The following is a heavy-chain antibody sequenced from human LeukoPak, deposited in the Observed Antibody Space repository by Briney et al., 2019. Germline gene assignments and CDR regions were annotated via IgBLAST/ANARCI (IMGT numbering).Heavy chain of an antibody. J-gene: IGHJ3*02. CDR2: IKQDGSEK. Sequence: AGGSLRLSCAASGFTFSSYWMSWVRQAPGKGLEWVANIKQDGSEKYYVDSVKGRFTISRDNAKNSLYLQMNSLRAEDTAVYYCARELKNYDFWSGYYSDAFDIWGQGTMVTVSS. CDR3: ARELKNYDFWSGYYSDAFDI. D-gene: IGHD3-3*01. V-gene: IGHV3-7*01. CDR1: GFTFSSYW.